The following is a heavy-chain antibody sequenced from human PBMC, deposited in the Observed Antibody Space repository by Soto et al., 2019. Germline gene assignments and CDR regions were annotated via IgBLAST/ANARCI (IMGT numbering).Heavy chain of an antibody. D-gene: IGHD4-17*01. CDR2: IYHSGST. V-gene: IGHV4-4*02. CDR1: GGSVSSSNW. Sequence: QVQLQESGPGLVTPSGTLYRTCAVSGGSVSSSNWLSWVRQPPGKGQGRVGEIYHSGSTNYNPSLKSRVTISVGESKNQFYLKVSSVAAADTAVHYCARASGNDYGDSNYYYGMDVWGQGTTVSVSS. CDR3: ARASGNDYGDSNYYYGMDV. J-gene: IGHJ6*02.